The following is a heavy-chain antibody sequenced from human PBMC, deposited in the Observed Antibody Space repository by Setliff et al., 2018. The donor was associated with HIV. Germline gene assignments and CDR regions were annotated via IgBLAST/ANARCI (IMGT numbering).Heavy chain of an antibody. CDR1: GFTFSSYA. V-gene: IGHV3-49*04. Sequence: GGSLRLSCAASGFTFSSYAMSWVRQAPGKGLEWVAFTRSKTYGGATEYAASVKGRFTISRDDSKSVAYLQMNSLKTEDTAVYYCTSARDFWSGYYTVPYYFHYWGQGTLVTVSS. CDR3: TSARDFWSGYYTVPYYFHY. CDR2: TRSKTYGGAT. J-gene: IGHJ4*02. D-gene: IGHD3-3*01.